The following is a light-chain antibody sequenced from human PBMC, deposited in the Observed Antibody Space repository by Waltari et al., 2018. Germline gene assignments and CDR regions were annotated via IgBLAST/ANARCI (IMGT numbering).Light chain of an antibody. V-gene: IGKV1-5*03. CDR3: QQSYSSPRT. Sequence: DIQMTQSPSTLSASVGDRVTITCRASQSISSWLAWYQQKPGKAPTILIYKASSLESGVPSRFSGSGSGTDFTLTISSLQPEDFATYYCQQSYSSPRTFGQGTKLEIK. CDR2: KAS. CDR1: QSISSW. J-gene: IGKJ2*01.